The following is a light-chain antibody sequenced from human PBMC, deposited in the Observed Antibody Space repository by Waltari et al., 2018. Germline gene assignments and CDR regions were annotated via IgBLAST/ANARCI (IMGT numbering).Light chain of an antibody. CDR3: QQYNNWPPGT. V-gene: IGKV3-15*01. CDR1: QGISSN. CDR2: GTS. Sequence: DMVMTQSPATLSLSPGDRATLSCRASQGISSNLAWYQHRPGQAPRLLMYGTSTRATGIPARFSGSGSGTEFTLTISSLQSEDFAVYYCQQYNNWPPGTFGQGTKVEIK. J-gene: IGKJ1*01.